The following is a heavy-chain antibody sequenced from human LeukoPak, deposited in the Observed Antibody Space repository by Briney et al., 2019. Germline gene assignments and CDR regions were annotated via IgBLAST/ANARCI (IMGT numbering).Heavy chain of an antibody. D-gene: IGHD2-15*01. CDR2: MNPNSRNT. CDR1: GYTFTSYD. J-gene: IGHJ5*02. CDR3: ARGLRLRIRPFYWFDP. V-gene: IGHV1-8*03. Sequence: ASVKVSCKASGYTFTSYDINWVRQDTGQGLDWMGWMNPNSRNTGYAQKFQGRVTITRNTSISTAYMELSSLRSEDTAVYYCARGLRLRIRPFYWFDPWGQGTLVTVSS.